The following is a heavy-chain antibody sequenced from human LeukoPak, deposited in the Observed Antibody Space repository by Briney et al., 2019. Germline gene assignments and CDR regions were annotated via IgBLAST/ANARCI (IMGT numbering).Heavy chain of an antibody. V-gene: IGHV3-7*01. CDR3: ARDFWSGYSDY. CDR1: GFTFSSYA. Sequence: GGSLRLSCAASGFTFSSYAMSWVRQAPGKGLEWVANIKQDGSEKYYVDSVKGRFTISRDNAKNSLYLQMNSLRAEDTAVYYCARDFWSGYSDYWGQGTLVTVSS. D-gene: IGHD3-3*01. J-gene: IGHJ4*02. CDR2: IKQDGSEK.